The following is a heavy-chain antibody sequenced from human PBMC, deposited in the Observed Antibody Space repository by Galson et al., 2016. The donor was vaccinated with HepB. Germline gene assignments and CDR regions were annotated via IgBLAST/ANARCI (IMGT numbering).Heavy chain of an antibody. CDR1: GGSLSGPY. J-gene: IGHJ5*02. Sequence: ETLSLTCAVHGGSLSGPYWSWIRQAPGKGLEWIGEVNDSGTTKVTPSLKSRVTMSADTSRNQFSLELRSVTAADTAVYFCARRHYFDFWNTAYAERNVWFDPWGPGVLVTVSS. V-gene: IGHV4-34*01. CDR2: VNDSGTT. D-gene: IGHD3-3*01. CDR3: ARRHYFDFWNTAYAERNVWFDP.